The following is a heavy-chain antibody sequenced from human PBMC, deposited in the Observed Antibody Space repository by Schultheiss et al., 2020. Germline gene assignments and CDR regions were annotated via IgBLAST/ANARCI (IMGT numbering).Heavy chain of an antibody. J-gene: IGHJ4*01. CDR3: ARERIAVAGTYFAY. D-gene: IGHD6-19*01. V-gene: IGHV3-53*01. Sequence: ESLKISCTASGFTFGDYAMSWFRQAPGKGLEWVSVIYSGGSTYYADSVKGRFTISRDNSKNTLYLQMNSLRAEDTAVYFCARERIAVAGTYFAYWGLGTLVTVSS. CDR1: GFTFGDYA. CDR2: IYSGGST.